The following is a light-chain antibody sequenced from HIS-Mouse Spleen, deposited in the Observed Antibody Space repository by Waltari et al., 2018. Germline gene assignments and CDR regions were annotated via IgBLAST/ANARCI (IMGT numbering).Light chain of an antibody. CDR2: EDS. J-gene: IGLJ2*01. CDR3: YSTDSSGNHRV. CDR1: ALPKKY. V-gene: IGLV3-10*01. Sequence: YELTQPPSVSVPPGQTARITCSGDALPKKYAYWYQQNSGQAPVLVIYEDSKRPSGIPERFSGSSSGTMATLTISGAQVEDEADYYCYSTDSSGNHRVFGGGTKLTVL.